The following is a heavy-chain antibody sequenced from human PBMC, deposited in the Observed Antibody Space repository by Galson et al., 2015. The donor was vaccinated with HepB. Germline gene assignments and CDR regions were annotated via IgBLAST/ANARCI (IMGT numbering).Heavy chain of an antibody. D-gene: IGHD6-13*01. CDR2: INHSGST. CDR1: GGSFSGYY. Sequence: ETLSLTCAVYGGSFSGYYWSWIRQPPGKGLEWIGEINHSGSTNYNPSLKSRVTISVDTSKNQFSLKLSSVTAADTAVYYCARAAIAAAGGPSFAAHYFDYWGQGTLVTVSS. J-gene: IGHJ4*02. V-gene: IGHV4-34*01. CDR3: ARAAIAAAGGPSFAAHYFDY.